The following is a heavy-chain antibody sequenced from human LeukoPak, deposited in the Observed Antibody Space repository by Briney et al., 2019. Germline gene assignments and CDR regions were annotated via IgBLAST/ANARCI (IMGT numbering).Heavy chain of an antibody. CDR2: IYPGDTDT. J-gene: IGHJ4*02. V-gene: IGHV5-51*01. CDR3: ARFPGYCSGGSCFYYFDY. Sequence: GESLMIPCKGSGYSFISYWIGWVRQMPGTGLEWMGIIYPGDTDTRYSPSFQGQVTISADKSISTAYLQWSSLKASDAAMYYCARFPGYCSGGSCFYYFDYWGQGTLVTVSS. CDR1: GYSFISYW. D-gene: IGHD2-15*01.